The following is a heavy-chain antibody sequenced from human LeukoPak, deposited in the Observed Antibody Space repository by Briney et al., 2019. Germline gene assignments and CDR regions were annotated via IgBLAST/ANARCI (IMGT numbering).Heavy chain of an antibody. J-gene: IGHJ3*02. CDR1: GFTFSSYG. CDR2: ISGSGGST. V-gene: IGHV3-23*01. D-gene: IGHD2-21*02. Sequence: GGSLRLSCAASGFTFSSYGMNWVRQAPGKGLEWVSAISGSGGSTYYADSVKGRFTIPRDNSKNTLYLQMNSLRAEDTAVYYCAKDLLDIVVVTAISPSDAFDIWGQGTMVSVSS. CDR3: AKDLLDIVVVTAISPSDAFDI.